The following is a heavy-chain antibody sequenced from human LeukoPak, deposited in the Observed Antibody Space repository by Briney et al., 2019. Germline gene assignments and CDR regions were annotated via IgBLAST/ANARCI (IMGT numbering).Heavy chain of an antibody. CDR3: AIARITMLRRVIENFDY. Sequence: GGSLRLSCAASGFTFSSYAMSWVRQAPGKGLEWVSAISCSGGSTYYADSVKGRFTISRDNSKNTLYLQMNSLRAEDTAVYYCAIARITMLRRVIENFDYWGQGTLVTVSS. J-gene: IGHJ4*02. D-gene: IGHD3-10*01. V-gene: IGHV3-23*01. CDR2: ISCSGGST. CDR1: GFTFSSYA.